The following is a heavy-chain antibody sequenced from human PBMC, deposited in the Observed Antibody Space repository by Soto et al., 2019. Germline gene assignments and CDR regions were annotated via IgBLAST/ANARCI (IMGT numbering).Heavy chain of an antibody. CDR2: VYYTGST. V-gene: IGHV4-59*01. J-gene: IGHJ4*02. D-gene: IGHD4-17*01. CDR3: AREVPSTVTSYFDS. Sequence: QVQLKESGPGLVKPSETLSLTCTVSCASMFDNNWAWIQQPPGKGLEWIGYVYYTGSTSYNPSLRSRVNISVETSKNQFSLKLASVTAADTAEYFCAREVPSTVTSYFDSWGQGTLVTVSS. CDR1: CASMFDNN.